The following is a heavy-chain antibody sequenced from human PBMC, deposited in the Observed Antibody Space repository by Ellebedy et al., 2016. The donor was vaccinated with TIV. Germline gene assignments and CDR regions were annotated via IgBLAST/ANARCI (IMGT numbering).Heavy chain of an antibody. Sequence: ASVKVSXXASGGTFSSYAINWVRQATGQGLEWMGWMNPNSGNTGYAQKFQGRVTMTRNTSISTAYMELSSLRSEDTAVYYCATRPFRESIWYFDLWGRGTLVTVSS. CDR1: GGTFSSYA. J-gene: IGHJ2*01. V-gene: IGHV1-8*02. CDR3: ATRPFRESIWYFDL. CDR2: MNPNSGNT. D-gene: IGHD3-10*01.